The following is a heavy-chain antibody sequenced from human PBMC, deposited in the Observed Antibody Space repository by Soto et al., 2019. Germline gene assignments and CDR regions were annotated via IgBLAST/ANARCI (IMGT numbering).Heavy chain of an antibody. CDR3: ARVEIGATTVDY. Sequence: GGSLRLSCAASGFTFSSYWVSWVRQAPGKGLEWVANINQGASEKYYVDSVKGRFTISRDNTQNSLYLQMNSLRAEDTAVYYCARVEIGATTVDYWGQGTLVTVSS. CDR1: GFTFSSYW. J-gene: IGHJ4*02. CDR2: INQGASEK. D-gene: IGHD5-12*01. V-gene: IGHV3-7*05.